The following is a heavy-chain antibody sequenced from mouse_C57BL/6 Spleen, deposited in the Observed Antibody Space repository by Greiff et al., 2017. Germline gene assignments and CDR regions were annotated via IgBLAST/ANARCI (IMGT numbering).Heavy chain of an antibody. CDR3: TITTVVHWYFDV. Sequence: EVQLQQSGTVLARPGASVKMSCKTSGYTFTSYWMHWVKQRPGQGLEWIGAIYPRNSDTSYNQKFKGKAKLTAVTSASTAYMELSSLTNEDSAVFYCTITTVVHWYFDVWGTGTTVTVSS. J-gene: IGHJ1*03. V-gene: IGHV1-5*01. D-gene: IGHD1-1*01. CDR1: GYTFTSYW. CDR2: IYPRNSDT.